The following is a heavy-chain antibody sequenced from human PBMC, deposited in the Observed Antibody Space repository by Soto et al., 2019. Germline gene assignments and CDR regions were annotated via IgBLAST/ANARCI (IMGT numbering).Heavy chain of an antibody. Sequence: PGESLKISCKGSGYSFATYWIGWVRQMPGKGLEWMGIIYPGDSDTRYSPSFQGQVTISADKSINTAYLQWSSLKASDTAMYYCASWCYYSGGSGYGYDFWGPRILVSESS. CDR2: IYPGDSDT. J-gene: IGHJ4*02. CDR3: ASWCYYSGGSGYGYDF. V-gene: IGHV5-51*01. CDR1: GYSFATYW. D-gene: IGHD2-15*01.